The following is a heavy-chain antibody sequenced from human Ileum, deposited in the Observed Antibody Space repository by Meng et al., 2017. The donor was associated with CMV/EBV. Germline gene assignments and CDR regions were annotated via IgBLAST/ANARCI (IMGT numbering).Heavy chain of an antibody. D-gene: IGHD1-26*01. Sequence: GESLKISCAASGFTFSSYWMSWVRQAPGKGLEWFGRIKSKTDGGTTDYAAPVKGRFTISRDDSKNTLYLQMNSLKTEDTAVYYCTTGLVGATRAFDIWGQGTMVTVSS. J-gene: IGHJ3*02. CDR3: TTGLVGATRAFDI. V-gene: IGHV3-15*01. CDR2: IKSKTDGGTT. CDR1: GFTFSSYW.